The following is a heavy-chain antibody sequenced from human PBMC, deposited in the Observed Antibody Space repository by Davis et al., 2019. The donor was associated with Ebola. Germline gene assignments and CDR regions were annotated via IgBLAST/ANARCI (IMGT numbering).Heavy chain of an antibody. D-gene: IGHD3-3*01. Sequence: PGGSLRLSCVASGFTFRNYAMHWVRQAPGKGLEWVAVVSHSERERFYADSVKGRFTISRDNSKNTLYLQMNSLTADDTSVYYCARAGFDEVLDYWGQGTPVTVSS. CDR3: ARAGFDEVLDY. CDR2: VSHSERER. V-gene: IGHV3-30*04. CDR1: GFTFRNYA. J-gene: IGHJ4*02.